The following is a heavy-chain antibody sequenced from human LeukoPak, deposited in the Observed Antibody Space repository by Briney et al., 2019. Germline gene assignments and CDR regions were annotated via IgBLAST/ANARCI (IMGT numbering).Heavy chain of an antibody. J-gene: IGHJ4*02. Sequence: SETLSLTCTVSGGSINTYYWSWIRQPPGKGLEWIGYIYYSGGTNYNPSLKSRVTLSVDTSKNQVSLKLSSVTAADTAVYYCARGQGSGWYDFDYWGQGTLVTVSS. CDR3: ARGQGSGWYDFDY. D-gene: IGHD6-19*01. CDR2: IYYSGGT. V-gene: IGHV4-59*01. CDR1: GGSINTYY.